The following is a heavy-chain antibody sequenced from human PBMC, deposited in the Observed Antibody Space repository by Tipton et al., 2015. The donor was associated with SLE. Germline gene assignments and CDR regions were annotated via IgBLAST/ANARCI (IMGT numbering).Heavy chain of an antibody. D-gene: IGHD5-24*01. J-gene: IGHJ6*02. CDR2: VYYSGST. CDR3: ASHVGDGYMGYYYGMDV. Sequence: TLSLTCSVSGGSISSGGYYWSWIRQPPGKGLEWIGSVYYSGSTYYNPSLKSRVTISVDTSKNQFSLKLSSVTAADTAVYYCASHVGDGYMGYYYGMDVWGQGTTVTVSS. V-gene: IGHV4-39*07. CDR1: GGSISSGGYY.